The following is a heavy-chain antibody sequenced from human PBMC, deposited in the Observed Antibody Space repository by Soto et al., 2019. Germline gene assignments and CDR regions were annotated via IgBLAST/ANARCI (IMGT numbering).Heavy chain of an antibody. CDR2: IYSGGST. V-gene: IGHV3-53*01. D-gene: IGHD6-19*01. CDR3: ARLASLAVAGTIMRAFDI. CDR1: GFIVSSNY. Sequence: PGGSLRLACAASGFIVSSNYMSWVRQAPGKGLEWVSVIYSGGSTYYADSVKGRFTISRDNSKNTLYLQMNSLRAEDTAVYYCARLASLAVAGTIMRAFDIWVQGTMVTVSS. J-gene: IGHJ3*02.